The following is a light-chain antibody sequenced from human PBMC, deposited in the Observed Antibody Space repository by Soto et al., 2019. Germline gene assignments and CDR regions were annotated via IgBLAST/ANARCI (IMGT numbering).Light chain of an antibody. CDR3: QQYNDWPIT. V-gene: IGKV3-15*01. CDR2: GAS. Sequence: IVMTQSPATLSVSPGERATLSCRASQSISSILAWYQQKPGQAPRLLIYGASTRATGIPARFSGSGSGTEFTLTISSLQSEDFAIYFCQQYNDWPITFGQGTRLELK. CDR1: QSISSI. J-gene: IGKJ5*01.